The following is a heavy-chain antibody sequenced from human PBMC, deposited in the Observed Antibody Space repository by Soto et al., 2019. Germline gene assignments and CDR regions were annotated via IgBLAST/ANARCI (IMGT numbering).Heavy chain of an antibody. Sequence: SETQSLTCAVYGGSFSCYDWILIRQPPGKGLEWIGEINHSGSTNYNPSLKSRVTISVDTSKNQFSLKLSSVTAADTAVYYCARQPPNYDYVWGSYRHRYYFDYWGQGTLVTVSS. CDR3: ARQPPNYDYVWGSYRHRYYFDY. CDR1: GGSFSCYD. J-gene: IGHJ4*02. V-gene: IGHV4-34*01. CDR2: INHSGST. D-gene: IGHD3-16*02.